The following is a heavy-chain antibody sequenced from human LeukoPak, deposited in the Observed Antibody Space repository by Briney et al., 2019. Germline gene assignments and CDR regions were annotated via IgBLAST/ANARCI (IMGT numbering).Heavy chain of an antibody. D-gene: IGHD1/OR15-1a*01. CDR2: ISSSSTI. CDR1: GFTFSSYS. Sequence: GGSLRLSCAASGFTFSSYSMNWVRQAPGKGLEWVSYISSSSTIYYADSVKGRFTISRDNAKNSLYLQMNSLRAEDTAVYYCARDRRVRTPLYYYYYYYMDVWGKGTTVTVSS. V-gene: IGHV3-48*01. J-gene: IGHJ6*03. CDR3: ARDRRVRTPLYYYYYYYMDV.